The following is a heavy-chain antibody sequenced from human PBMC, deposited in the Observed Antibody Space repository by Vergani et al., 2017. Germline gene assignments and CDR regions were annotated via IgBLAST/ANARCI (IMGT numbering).Heavy chain of an antibody. D-gene: IGHD6-19*01. J-gene: IGHJ4*02. CDR3: ATELEWLVVGGYFDY. CDR1: GYTFTGYY. V-gene: IGHV1-2*02. Sequence: QVQLVQSGAEVKKPGASVKVSCKASGYTFTGYYMHWVRQAPGQGLEWMGWINPNSGGTNYAQKFQGRVTMTRDTSISTAYMELSRLRSDDTAVYYCATELEWLVVGGYFDYWGQGTLVTVSS. CDR2: INPNSGGT.